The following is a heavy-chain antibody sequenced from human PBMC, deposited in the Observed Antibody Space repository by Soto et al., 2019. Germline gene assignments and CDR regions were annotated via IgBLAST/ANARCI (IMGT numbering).Heavy chain of an antibody. Sequence: QLQLQESGSGLVKPSQPLSLTCAVSGGSIIRGGYSWSWIRQPPGKGLQWIGHIYEGGNTYYTPSIESRVAISTDKSKNQFSLRLSSVTAADTAVYYCVRRSPEDAFDIWGQGTMVTVSP. CDR2: IYEGGNT. CDR3: VRRSPEDAFDI. V-gene: IGHV4-30-2*01. J-gene: IGHJ3*02. CDR1: GGSIIRGGYS.